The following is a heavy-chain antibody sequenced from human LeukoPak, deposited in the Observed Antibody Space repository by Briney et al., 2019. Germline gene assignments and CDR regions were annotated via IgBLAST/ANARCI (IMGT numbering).Heavy chain of an antibody. J-gene: IGHJ4*02. CDR1: GFTFDDYA. CDR3: AKGGFGELLISSGFDY. Sequence: PGRSLRLSCAASGFTFDDYAMHWVRQAPGKGLEWVSGISWNSGSLGYADSVKGRFTISRDNAKNSLYLQMNSLRAEDTALYYCAKGGFGELLISSGFDYWGQGTLVTVSS. V-gene: IGHV3-9*01. CDR2: ISWNSGSL. D-gene: IGHD3-10*01.